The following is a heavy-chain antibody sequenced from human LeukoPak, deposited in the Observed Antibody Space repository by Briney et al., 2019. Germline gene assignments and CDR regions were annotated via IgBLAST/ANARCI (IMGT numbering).Heavy chain of an antibody. Sequence: GESLRLSCAASGFTFSSYSMNWVRQAPGKGLEWVSSISSSSSYIYYADSVKGRFTISRDNAKNSLYLQMNSLRAEDTAVYYCARGGGSYGSRSFDYWGQGTLVTVSS. CDR3: ARGGGSYGSRSFDY. V-gene: IGHV3-21*01. D-gene: IGHD1-26*01. CDR1: GFTFSSYS. CDR2: ISSSSSYI. J-gene: IGHJ4*02.